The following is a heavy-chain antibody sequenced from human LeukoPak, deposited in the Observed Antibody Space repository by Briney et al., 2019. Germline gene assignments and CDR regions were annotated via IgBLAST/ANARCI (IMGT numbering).Heavy chain of an antibody. V-gene: IGHV3-11*06. Sequence: EGSLRLSCAASGFTFSDYYMTRIRQAPGKGLEWLSYISGSSSNTNYADSVQGRFTISRDNDKNSLYLQMNSLRAEDTAVYYCARVNPISSGFYAYWGQGTLVTVSS. CDR3: ARVNPISSGFYAY. CDR1: GFTFSDYY. J-gene: IGHJ4*02. D-gene: IGHD3-22*01. CDR2: ISGSSSNT.